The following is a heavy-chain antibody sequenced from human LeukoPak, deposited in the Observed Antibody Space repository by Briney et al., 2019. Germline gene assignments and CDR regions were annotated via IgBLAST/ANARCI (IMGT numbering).Heavy chain of an antibody. CDR3: ARGRPLAMVETHYYYGMDV. Sequence: SQTLSLTCTVPGGSISGGDYYWSWIRPLPGKGLEWIAYMYYSSNTHYNPSRRNRVTLAVDTSYNQLSLRLTSVTAADTAVYHCARGRPLAMVETHYYYGMDVWGQGTTVTVSS. V-gene: IGHV4-31*03. CDR2: MYYSSNT. D-gene: IGHD5-18*01. CDR1: GGSISGGDYY. J-gene: IGHJ6*02.